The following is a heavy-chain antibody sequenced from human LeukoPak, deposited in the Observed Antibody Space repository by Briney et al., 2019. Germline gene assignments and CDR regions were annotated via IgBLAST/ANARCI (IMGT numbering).Heavy chain of an antibody. CDR1: GYSFTSYW. J-gene: IGHJ4*02. V-gene: IGHV5-51*01. CDR3: ARQAYSSGWAIDY. Sequence: GESLKISCKGSGYSFTSYWIGWVRQMPGKGLEWMGIIYPGDSDTRYSPSFQGQATISADKSISTAYLQWSSLKASDTAMYYCARQAYSSGWAIDYWGQGTLVTVSS. D-gene: IGHD6-19*01. CDR2: IYPGDSDT.